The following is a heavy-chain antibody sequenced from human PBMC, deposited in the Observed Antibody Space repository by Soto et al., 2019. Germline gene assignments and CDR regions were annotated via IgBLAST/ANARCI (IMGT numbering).Heavy chain of an antibody. J-gene: IGHJ4*02. CDR1: GFTFDDYG. Sequence: VQLVESGGGLVQPGGSLRLSCAASGFTFDDYGMNWVRQAPGKRLEWVSFISFSGNTIYYADSVRGRLTISRDNAKSTLFLQMNSLRDDDTATYYCARRLDPLQYSDYWGRGTLVTVSS. CDR3: ARRLDPLQYSDY. D-gene: IGHD5-18*01. CDR2: ISFSGNTI. V-gene: IGHV3-48*02.